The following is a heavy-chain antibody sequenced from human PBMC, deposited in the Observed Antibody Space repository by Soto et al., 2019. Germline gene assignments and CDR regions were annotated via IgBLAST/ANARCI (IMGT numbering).Heavy chain of an antibody. J-gene: IGHJ5*02. CDR3: ARVVHPELRWFDP. CDR1: GGSISSGGYS. CDR2: IYHSGST. D-gene: IGHD1-7*01. V-gene: IGHV4-30-2*01. Sequence: SETLSLTCAVSGGSISSGGYSWSWIRQPPGKGLEWIGYIYHSGSTYYNPSLKSRVTISVDRSKNQFSLKLSSVTAADTAVYYCARVVHPELRWFDPWGQGTLVTVSS.